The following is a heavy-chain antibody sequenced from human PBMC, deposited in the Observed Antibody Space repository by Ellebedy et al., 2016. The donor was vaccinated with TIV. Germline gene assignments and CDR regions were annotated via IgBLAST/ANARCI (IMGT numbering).Heavy chain of an antibody. CDR3: ARDAIQFLEWVYKYGMDV. Sequence: ASVKVSCKASGYTFTNYGLTWVRQAPGQGLEWMGWISVYNGNTKYAQKFQGRVTITADQSTSTAYMELSSLTSDDTAVYYCARDAIQFLEWVYKYGMDVWGQGTTVTVSS. CDR1: GYTFTNYG. D-gene: IGHD3-3*01. V-gene: IGHV1-18*01. CDR2: ISVYNGNT. J-gene: IGHJ6*02.